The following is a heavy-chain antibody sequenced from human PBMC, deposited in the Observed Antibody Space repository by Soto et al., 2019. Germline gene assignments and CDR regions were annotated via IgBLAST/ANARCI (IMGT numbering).Heavy chain of an antibody. CDR2: IYYSGST. V-gene: IGHV4-59*08. J-gene: IGHJ4*02. CDR3: ARQKSSRRSFDY. Sequence: SETLSLTCTVSGGSISSYYWSWIRQPPGKGLEWIGYIYYSGSTNYNPSLKSRVTISVDTSKNQFSLKLSSVTAADTAVYYCARQKSSRRSFDYWGQGTLVTVDS. CDR1: GGSISSYY. D-gene: IGHD6-19*01.